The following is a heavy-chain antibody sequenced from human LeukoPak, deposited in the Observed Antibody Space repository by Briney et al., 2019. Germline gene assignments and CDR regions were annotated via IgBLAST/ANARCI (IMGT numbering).Heavy chain of an antibody. CDR1: GLTFSSYA. Sequence: GGSLRLSCAASGLTFSSYAMSWVRQAPGKGLEWVSAISGSGGSTHYADSVKGRFTISRDNSKNTLYLQMNSLRAEDTAVYYCAKGSLFGVVIIGYFDYWGQGTLVTVSS. D-gene: IGHD3-3*01. J-gene: IGHJ4*02. V-gene: IGHV3-23*01. CDR2: ISGSGGST. CDR3: AKGSLFGVVIIGYFDY.